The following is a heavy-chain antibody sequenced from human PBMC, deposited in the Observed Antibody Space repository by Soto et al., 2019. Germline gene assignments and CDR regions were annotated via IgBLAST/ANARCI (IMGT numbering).Heavy chain of an antibody. Sequence: SETLSLTCAGYGGSFSGYYWSWIRQPPGKGLEWIGEINHSGSTNYNPSLKSRVTISLDTSRNQFSMTLNSVTAADTAVYYCARNGYTYGMDVWGQGATVTVSS. J-gene: IGHJ6*02. CDR3: ARNGYTYGMDV. V-gene: IGHV4-34*01. CDR2: INHSGST. D-gene: IGHD5-18*01. CDR1: GGSFSGYY.